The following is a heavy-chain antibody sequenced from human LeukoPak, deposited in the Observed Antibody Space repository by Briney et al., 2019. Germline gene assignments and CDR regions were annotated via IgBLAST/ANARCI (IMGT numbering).Heavy chain of an antibody. J-gene: IGHJ4*02. CDR2: IYHSGST. CDR3: ARHGDDSSGYFFDY. CDR1: GGSISSGGYY. Sequence: RASETLSLTCTVSGGSISSGGYYWSWIRQPPGKGLEWIGYIYHSGSTYYNPSLKSRVTISVDRSKNRFSLKLSSVTAADTAVYYCARHGDDSSGYFFDYWGQGTLVTVSS. D-gene: IGHD3-22*01. V-gene: IGHV4-30-2*01.